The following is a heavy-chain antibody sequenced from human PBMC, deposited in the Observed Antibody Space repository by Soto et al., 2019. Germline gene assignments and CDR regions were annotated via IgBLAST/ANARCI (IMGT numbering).Heavy chain of an antibody. V-gene: IGHV4-59*01. CDR3: ARDLGAGSGSSRSLPRYMDV. CDR2: IYYSGST. D-gene: IGHD3-10*01. Sequence: SETLSLTCTVSGGSISSYYWSWIRQPPGKGLEWIGYIYYSGSTNYNPSLKSRVPIAVGTSKNQFSLKLSSVTAADTAVYYCARDLGAGSGSSRSLPRYMDVWGKGTTVTVSS. CDR1: GGSISSYY. J-gene: IGHJ6*03.